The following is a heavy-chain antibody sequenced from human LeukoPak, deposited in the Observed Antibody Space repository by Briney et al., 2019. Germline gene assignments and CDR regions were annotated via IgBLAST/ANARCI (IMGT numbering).Heavy chain of an antibody. Sequence: GGSLRLFCTACGFTLSSNDMQWVRRARGRGVVWVAVIWYDGNNKYYADSVKGRFTISRDNSKNTLFLQMNSLRAEDKAVYYCATDAGHWFDPWGQGTLVTVSS. V-gene: IGHV3-33*01. CDR2: IWYDGNNK. J-gene: IGHJ5*02. CDR3: ATDAGHWFDP. CDR1: GFTLSSND.